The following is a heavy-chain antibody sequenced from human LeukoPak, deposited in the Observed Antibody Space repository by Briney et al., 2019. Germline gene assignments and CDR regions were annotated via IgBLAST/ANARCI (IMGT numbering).Heavy chain of an antibody. V-gene: IGHV1-69*13. D-gene: IGHD2-15*01. J-gene: IGHJ6*02. CDR2: IIPIFGTA. CDR3: ARDMRESDGYCSGGSCPRYYYYYGMDV. Sequence: ASVTVSCKASGGTFSSYAISWVRQALGQGLEWMGGIIPIFGTANYAQKFQGRVTITADESTSTAYMELSSLRSEDTAVYYCARDMRESDGYCSGGSCPRYYYYYGMDVWGQGTTVTVSS. CDR1: GGTFSSYA.